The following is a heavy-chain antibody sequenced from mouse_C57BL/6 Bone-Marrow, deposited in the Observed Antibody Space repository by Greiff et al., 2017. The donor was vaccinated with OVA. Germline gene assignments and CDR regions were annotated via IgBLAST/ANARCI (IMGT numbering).Heavy chain of an antibody. J-gene: IGHJ2*01. CDR1: GFTFSSYA. Sequence: EVQVVESGGGLVKPGGSLKLSCAASGFTFSSYAMSWVRQTPETRLEWVATISDGGSYTSYPDNVKGRFTISRDNAKNHLYLQMSHLKSEDTAMYYCARANWYYFDYWGQGTTLTVSS. CDR3: ARANWYYFDY. V-gene: IGHV5-4*01. D-gene: IGHD4-1*01. CDR2: ISDGGSYT.